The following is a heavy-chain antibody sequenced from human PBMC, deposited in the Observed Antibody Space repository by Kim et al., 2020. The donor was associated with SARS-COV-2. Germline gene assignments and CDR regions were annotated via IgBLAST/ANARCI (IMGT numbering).Heavy chain of an antibody. D-gene: IGHD3-10*01. CDR1: GFTFSSYG. V-gene: IGHV3-30*03. Sequence: GGSLRLSCAASGFTFSSYGMHWVRQAPGKGLEWVAVISFDGSNKYYADSVKGRFTISRDNSKNTVYLQMNSLRTEDTAVYYCARRLAMLRGVIPINAFHIWGQGTMVTVSS. CDR2: ISFDGSNK. CDR3: ARRLAMLRGVIPINAFHI. J-gene: IGHJ3*02.